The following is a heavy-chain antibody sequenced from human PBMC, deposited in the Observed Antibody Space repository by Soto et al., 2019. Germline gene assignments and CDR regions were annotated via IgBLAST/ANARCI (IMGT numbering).Heavy chain of an antibody. CDR2: ISGSADST. D-gene: IGHD2-8*01. CDR1: GFTFSSFA. V-gene: IGHV3-23*01. Sequence: EVQLLESGGGLVQPGGSLRLSCAASGFTFSSFALNWVRQAPGKGLEWVSIISGSADSTFYADSVKGRFTISRDNSKNIPNLQITSRRPENTPVNSWPKRGGARKYATPSYGMAAWAKGPRSPSPQ. CDR3: PKRGGARKYATPSYGMAA. J-gene: IGHJ6*04.